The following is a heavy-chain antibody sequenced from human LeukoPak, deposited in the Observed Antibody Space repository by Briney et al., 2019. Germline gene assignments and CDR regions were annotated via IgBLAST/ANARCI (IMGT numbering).Heavy chain of an antibody. CDR3: ARWGSGYLTYYFDY. D-gene: IGHD3-22*01. Sequence: GGSVKVSCKASGYTFTGYYMHWVRQAPGQGVEGMGWINPNSGGTNYAQKFQGRVTMTRDTSISTAYMELSRLRSDDTAVYYCARWGSGYLTYYFDYWGQGTLVTVSS. V-gene: IGHV1-2*02. J-gene: IGHJ4*02. CDR1: GYTFTGYY. CDR2: INPNSGGT.